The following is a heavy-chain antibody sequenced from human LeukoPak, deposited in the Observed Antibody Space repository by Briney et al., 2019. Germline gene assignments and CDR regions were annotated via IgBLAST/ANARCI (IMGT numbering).Heavy chain of an antibody. J-gene: IGHJ4*02. CDR2: IIPIFGTA. V-gene: IGHV1-69*13. CDR3: ARDSGYDYSGGLWYFDY. D-gene: IGHD5-12*01. CDR1: GGTFSRYA. Sequence: SVKVSCKASGGTFSRYAISWVRQTPGQGLEWMGGIIPIFGTANYAQKFQGRVTITADESTSTAYMELSSLRSEDTAVYYCARDSGYDYSGGLWYFDYWGQGTLVTVSS.